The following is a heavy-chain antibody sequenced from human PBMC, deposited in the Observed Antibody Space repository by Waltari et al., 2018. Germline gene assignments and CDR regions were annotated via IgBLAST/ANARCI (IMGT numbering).Heavy chain of an antibody. Sequence: QVQLQESGPGLVKPSETLSLTCTVSGGSVNSGTYYWSWVRQPPGKGLEWIGYVSYSGRTKYNPSLGSRVTMSVDTSKNQFSLRLSSVTAADTAVYYCARGGASSRPFVYWGQGTLVTVSS. CDR2: VSYSGRT. CDR3: ARGGASSRPFVY. CDR1: GGSVNSGTYY. J-gene: IGHJ4*02. D-gene: IGHD6-13*01. V-gene: IGHV4-61*01.